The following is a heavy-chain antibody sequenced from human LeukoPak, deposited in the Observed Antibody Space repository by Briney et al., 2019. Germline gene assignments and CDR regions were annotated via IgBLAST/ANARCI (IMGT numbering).Heavy chain of an antibody. Sequence: PGGSLRLSCAASGFTFSSYAMSWVRQAPGKGLEWVSAISGSGGSTYYADSVKGRFTISRDNSKNTLYLQMNSLRAEDTAVYYCAKRHDSSGYYYVPPYFDYWGPGTLVTVSS. D-gene: IGHD3-22*01. CDR3: AKRHDSSGYYYVPPYFDY. CDR1: GFTFSSYA. CDR2: ISGSGGST. V-gene: IGHV3-23*01. J-gene: IGHJ4*02.